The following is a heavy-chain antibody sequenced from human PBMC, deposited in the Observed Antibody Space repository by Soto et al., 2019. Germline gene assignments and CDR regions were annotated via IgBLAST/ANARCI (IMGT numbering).Heavy chain of an antibody. Sequence: GASVKVSCKASGYTFTDYYMHWVRQAPRQGPEWMGWINPYSGATKFAQKFQGRVTMTSDTSISTVHMELSGLRSDDTAGYYCARVRGYQFDSGEAFDFWG. V-gene: IGHV1-2*02. J-gene: IGHJ3*01. CDR1: GYTFTDYY. CDR2: INPYSGAT. CDR3: ARVRGYQFDSGEAFDF. D-gene: IGHD1-26*01.